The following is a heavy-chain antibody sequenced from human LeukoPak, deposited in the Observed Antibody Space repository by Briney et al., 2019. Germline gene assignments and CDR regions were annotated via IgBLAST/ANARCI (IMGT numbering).Heavy chain of an antibody. CDR3: ARPRYCSSTSCHFFDY. CDR2: IYYSGST. V-gene: IGHV4-30-4*08. CDR1: GGSISSGGYY. J-gene: IGHJ4*02. D-gene: IGHD2-2*01. Sequence: SQTLSLTCTVSGGSISSGGYYWSWIRQPPGKGLEWIGYIYYSGSTYYNPSLKSRVTISVDTSKNQFSLKLSSVTAADTAVYYCARPRYCSSTSCHFFDYWGQGTLVTVSS.